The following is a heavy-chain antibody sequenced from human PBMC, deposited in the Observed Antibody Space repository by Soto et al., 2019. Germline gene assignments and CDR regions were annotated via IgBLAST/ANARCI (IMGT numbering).Heavy chain of an antibody. D-gene: IGHD1-26*01. CDR2: INHSGNT. V-gene: IGHV4-34*01. CDR3: ARHHVRGRTIAGAAEF. Sequence: QVQLQQWGAGLLKPSETLSLTCAVYGKSLSGYYWSWLRQPQGKALEWIGEINHSGNTNYNPYLKSRVTLSVDTYKNQLFLNLSSVTAADTAMYYCARHHVRGRTIAGAAEFWGQGTLVTVSS. CDR1: GKSLSGYY. J-gene: IGHJ1*01.